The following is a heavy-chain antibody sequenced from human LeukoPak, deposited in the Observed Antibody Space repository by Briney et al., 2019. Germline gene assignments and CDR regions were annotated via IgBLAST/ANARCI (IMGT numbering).Heavy chain of an antibody. J-gene: IGHJ3*02. V-gene: IGHV3-48*03. D-gene: IGHD2-21*02. CDR1: GFTFRSYE. Sequence: EGSLRLSCAASGFTFRSYELNWVRQAPGKGLEWVSYISDVGTTQHYADSVKGRFIISRDNAKNSLYLQMNSLTTEDTAVYYCARDRSKVTAYDDALDIWGQGTMVIVSS. CDR3: ARDRSKVTAYDDALDI. CDR2: ISDVGTTQ.